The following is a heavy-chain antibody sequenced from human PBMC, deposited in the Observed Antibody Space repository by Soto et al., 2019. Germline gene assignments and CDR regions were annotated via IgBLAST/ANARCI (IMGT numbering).Heavy chain of an antibody. CDR1: GYTFTSYG. Sequence: ASVKVSCKASGYTFTSYGISWVRQAPGQGLEWMGWISAYNGNTNYAQKLQGRVTMTTDTSTSTAYVELRSLRSDDTAVYYCARVIGTTMIVAGWFAPWGQGTLITASS. D-gene: IGHD3-22*01. J-gene: IGHJ5*02. CDR3: ARVIGTTMIVAGWFAP. V-gene: IGHV1-18*01. CDR2: ISAYNGNT.